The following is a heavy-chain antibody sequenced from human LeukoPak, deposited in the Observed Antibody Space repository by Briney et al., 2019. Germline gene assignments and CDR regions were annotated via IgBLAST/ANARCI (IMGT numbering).Heavy chain of an antibody. D-gene: IGHD6-19*01. CDR2: IWYDGSNK. J-gene: IGHJ6*02. Sequence: GRSLRLSCAASGFTFSNYGMHWVRQAPGKGLEWVALIWYDGSNKYYADSVKGRFTISRDNSKNTLYLQMNSLRAEDTAVYYCARDLSGSGWPTSSYYGMDVWGQGTTVTVSS. V-gene: IGHV3-33*01. CDR1: GFTFSNYG. CDR3: ARDLSGSGWPTSSYYGMDV.